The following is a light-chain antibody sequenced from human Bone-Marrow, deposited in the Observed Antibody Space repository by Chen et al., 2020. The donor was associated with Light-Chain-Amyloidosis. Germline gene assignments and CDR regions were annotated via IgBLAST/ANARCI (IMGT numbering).Light chain of an antibody. Sequence: QSALTQPASVSGSPGQSITLSFTGTSSDVGGDNHVSWYQQHPDKAPKLMLYEVTNRPSWVPDRFSGSKSDNTASLTISGLQTEDEADYFCSSYTITNTLVFGSGTRVTVL. CDR2: EVT. CDR1: SSDVGGDNH. CDR3: SSYTITNTLV. J-gene: IGLJ1*01. V-gene: IGLV2-14*01.